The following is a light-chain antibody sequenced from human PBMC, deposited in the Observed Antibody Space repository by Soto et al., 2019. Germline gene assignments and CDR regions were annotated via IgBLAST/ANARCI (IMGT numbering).Light chain of an antibody. Sequence: QPALTQPASVSGSPGQSITISCTGTSSDVGGYNYVSWFQHHPGKAPKLIIYEVSYRPSGVSNRFSGSKSGDTASLTISGLQAEDEADYYCSSFTNTITRYAFGTGTKVTVL. V-gene: IGLV2-14*01. CDR3: SSFTNTITRYA. J-gene: IGLJ1*01. CDR2: EVS. CDR1: SSDVGGYNY.